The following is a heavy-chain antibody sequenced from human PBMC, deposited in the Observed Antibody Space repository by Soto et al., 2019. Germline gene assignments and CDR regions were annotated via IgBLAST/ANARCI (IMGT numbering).Heavy chain of an antibody. CDR3: ARDRGPGARRNYFDY. J-gene: IGHJ4*02. Sequence: QVQLVQSGAEVKKPGASVKVSCKASGYTFTSYYMHWVRQAPGQGLEWMGIINPSGGSTSYAQKFPGRVTMTRDTATTTVYMELSSLGSEDTAVYYCARDRGPGARRNYFDYWGQGTLVTVSS. D-gene: IGHD2-2*01. CDR2: INPSGGST. V-gene: IGHV1-46*03. CDR1: GYTFTSYY.